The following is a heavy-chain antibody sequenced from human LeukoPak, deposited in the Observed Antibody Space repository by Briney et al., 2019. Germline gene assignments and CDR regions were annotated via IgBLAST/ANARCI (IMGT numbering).Heavy chain of an antibody. Sequence: SETLSLTCAVSGGSVNSGPYSGSWIRQPPGKGLEWVGYIYQTGTTYYNPSLKSRVAISVDRSKNQFSLNLTSVTAADTAVYYCARGTPAVTTWFDPWGQGILVTVSS. D-gene: IGHD4-17*01. CDR3: ARGTPAVTTWFDP. CDR2: IYQTGTT. J-gene: IGHJ5*02. CDR1: GGSVNSGPYS. V-gene: IGHV4-30-2*01.